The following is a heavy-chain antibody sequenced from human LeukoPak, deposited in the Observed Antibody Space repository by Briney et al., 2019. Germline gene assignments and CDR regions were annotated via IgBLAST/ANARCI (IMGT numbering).Heavy chain of an antibody. CDR1: GFTFSSYE. J-gene: IGHJ4*02. CDR2: ISSSSNTM. V-gene: IGHV3-48*03. CDR3: ARAFDY. Sequence: GGSLRLSCAASGFTFSSYEMNRVRQAPGKGLEWVSYISSSSNTMYYADSVKGRFTISRDNAKNSLYLQMNSLRDEDTAVYYCARAFDYWGQGTLVAVSS.